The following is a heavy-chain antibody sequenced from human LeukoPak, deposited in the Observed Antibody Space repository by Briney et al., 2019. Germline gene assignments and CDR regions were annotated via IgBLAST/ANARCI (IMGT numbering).Heavy chain of an antibody. CDR3: ARHFPMTDY. D-gene: IGHD3-22*01. CDR2: IFHSGRT. J-gene: IGHJ4*02. V-gene: IGHV4-38-2*02. CDR1: GYSISSDYY. Sequence: SETLSLTCTVSGYSISSDYYWGWIRQPPGQALEWIGNIFHSGRTYYNPSLKSRVSISGDTSKNQFSLKLSSVTAADTAVYYCARHFPMTDYWGQGTLVTVSS.